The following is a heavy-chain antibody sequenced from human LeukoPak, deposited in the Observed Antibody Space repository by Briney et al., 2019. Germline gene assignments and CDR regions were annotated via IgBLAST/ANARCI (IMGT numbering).Heavy chain of an antibody. J-gene: IGHJ4*02. Sequence: PGGSLRLSCAASGFTFSDYYMTWIRQAPGKGLEWISYISSSGDTMHYADSVKGRFTISRDNARNSLYLQMNSLRAEDTAVYYRVRDTAGYGAAFDYWGQGTLVTVSS. V-gene: IGHV3-11*04. CDR2: ISSSGDTM. CDR1: GFTFSDYY. D-gene: IGHD5-18*01. CDR3: VRDTAGYGAAFDY.